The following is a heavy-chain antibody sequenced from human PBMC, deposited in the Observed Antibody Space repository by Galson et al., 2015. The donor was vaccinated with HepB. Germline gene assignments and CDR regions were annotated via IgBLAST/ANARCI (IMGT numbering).Heavy chain of an antibody. D-gene: IGHD3-3*01. V-gene: IGHV3-48*04. CDR3: ARVQSYYDFWGGHWGTNYYGMDV. CDR2: ISSSSMTI. CDR1: GFTFSSCN. Sequence: SLRLSCAASGFTFSSCNMNWVRQAPGKGLEWVSHISSSSMTIKYAESVKGRFTVSRDNAKDSLYLQMNSLRAEDTAVYYCARVQSYYDFWGGHWGTNYYGMDVWGQGTTVTVSS. J-gene: IGHJ6*02.